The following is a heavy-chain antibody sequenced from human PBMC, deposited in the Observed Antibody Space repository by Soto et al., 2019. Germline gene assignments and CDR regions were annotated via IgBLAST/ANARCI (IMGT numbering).Heavy chain of an antibody. V-gene: IGHV4-30-2*01. CDR2: IYHSGST. J-gene: IGHJ5*02. Sequence: QLQLQESGSGLVKPSQTLSLTCAVSGGSISSGGYSWSWIRQPPGKGLEWIGYIYHSGSTYYNPSLKSRVTISVDRSKNQFSLKLSSVTVADTAVYYCARAHGVLTSNRYNWFDPWGQGTLVTVSS. D-gene: IGHD1-1*01. CDR3: ARAHGVLTSNRYNWFDP. CDR1: GGSISSGGYS.